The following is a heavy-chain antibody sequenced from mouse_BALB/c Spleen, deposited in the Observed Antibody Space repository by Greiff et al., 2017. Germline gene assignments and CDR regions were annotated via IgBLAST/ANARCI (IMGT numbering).Heavy chain of an antibody. J-gene: IGHJ2*01. D-gene: IGHD2-4*01. V-gene: IGHV1-54*01. Sequence: VKLQESGAELVRPGTSVKVSCKASGYAFTNYLIEWVKQRPGQGLEWIGVINPGSGGTNYNEKFKGKATLTADKSSSTAYMQLSSLTSDDSAVYFCARCDYDDFDYWGQGTTLTVSS. CDR1: GYAFTNYL. CDR3: ARCDYDDFDY. CDR2: INPGSGGT.